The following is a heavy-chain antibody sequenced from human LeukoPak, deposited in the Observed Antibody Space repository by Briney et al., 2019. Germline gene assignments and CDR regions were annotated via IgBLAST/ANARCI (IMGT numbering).Heavy chain of an antibody. CDR3: ARDQMIVVGGGFDY. V-gene: IGHV3-21*01. Sequence: PGGSLRLSCAASGFTFSSYTMNWVRQAPGKGLEWVSSITSRSGYIYYADSVKGRFTISRDNAKNSLYLQMNSLRAEDTAIYYCARDQMIVVGGGFDYWGQGTLVTVSS. CDR2: ITSRSGYI. D-gene: IGHD3-22*01. CDR1: GFTFSSYT. J-gene: IGHJ4*02.